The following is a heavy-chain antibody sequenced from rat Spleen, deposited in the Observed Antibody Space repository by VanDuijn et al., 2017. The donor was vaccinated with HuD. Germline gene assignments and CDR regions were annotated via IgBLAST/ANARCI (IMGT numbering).Heavy chain of an antibody. J-gene: IGHJ2*01. D-gene: IGHD3-4*01. V-gene: IGHV2-65*01. Sequence: QVQLKETGPGLVQPTQTLSITCTVSGFSLTSYYMQWVRQTPGKGLEWMGFIRSGGSTEYNSEFKSRLSISRDTSKNQVFLKMNSLKTEDTGVYYCAGPTHWGQGVMVTVSS. CDR1: GFSLTSYY. CDR2: IRSGGST. CDR3: AGPTH.